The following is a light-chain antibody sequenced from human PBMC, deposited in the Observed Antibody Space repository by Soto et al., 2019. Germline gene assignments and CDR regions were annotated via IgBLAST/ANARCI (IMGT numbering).Light chain of an antibody. CDR1: QSISSY. CDR3: QQSYSTPYT. J-gene: IGKJ2*01. V-gene: IGKV1-39*01. Sequence: DIQMTQSPSSLSASVGDRVTITCRASQSISSYLYWYQQKPGKAPRLLIYAASSLQSGVPSRFSDSGSGTDFNLTISSLQPEDFATYYCQQSYSTPYTFGQGTKLEIK. CDR2: AAS.